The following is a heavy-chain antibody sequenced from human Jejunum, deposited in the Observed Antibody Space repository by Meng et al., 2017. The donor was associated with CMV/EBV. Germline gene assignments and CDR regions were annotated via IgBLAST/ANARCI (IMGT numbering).Heavy chain of an antibody. CDR2: ISYDGVSK. CDR1: A. Sequence: AFPWVRQAPGKGLEWVAFISYDGVSKNYTDSVKGRFILSRDNSKNTLFLQMNSLRGEDMAVYYCARDPGAYDFWSGPSYYTYGMGVWGQGTTVTVSS. CDR3: ARDPGAYDFWSGPSYYTYGMGV. J-gene: IGHJ6*02. D-gene: IGHD3-3*01. V-gene: IGHV3-30-3*01.